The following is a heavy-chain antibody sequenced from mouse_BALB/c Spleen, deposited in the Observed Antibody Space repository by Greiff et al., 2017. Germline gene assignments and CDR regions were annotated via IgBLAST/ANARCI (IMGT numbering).Heavy chain of an antibody. J-gene: IGHJ1*01. Sequence: VQLQQSGPELVKPGASVKVSCKASGYAFTSYNMYWVKQSHGKSLEWIGYIDPYNGGTSYNQKFKGKATLTVDKSSSTASMHLNSLTSEDSAVDDCARVYYDGSSYWYFDVWGAGTTVTVSS. CDR1: GYAFTSYN. D-gene: IGHD1-1*01. CDR3: ARVYYDGSSYWYFDV. V-gene: IGHV1S135*01. CDR2: IDPYNGGT.